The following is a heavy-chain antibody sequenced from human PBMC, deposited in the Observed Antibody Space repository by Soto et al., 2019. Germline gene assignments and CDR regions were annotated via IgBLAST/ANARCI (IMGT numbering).Heavy chain of an antibody. CDR2: ISSSGSTI. CDR3: ASNDFWSGPDRLYYYGMDV. J-gene: IGHJ6*02. CDR1: GFTFSYYY. D-gene: IGHD3-3*01. Sequence: GGSLRLSCAASGFTFSYYYMSWIRQAPGKGLEWVSYISSSGSTIYYADSVKGRFTISRDNAKNSLYLQMNSLRAEDTAVYYCASNDFWSGPDRLYYYGMDVWGQGTTVTVSS. V-gene: IGHV3-11*01.